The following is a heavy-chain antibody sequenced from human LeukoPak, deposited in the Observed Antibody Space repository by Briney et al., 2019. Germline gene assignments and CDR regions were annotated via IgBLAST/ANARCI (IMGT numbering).Heavy chain of an antibody. CDR3: AARKVRGVWFYLDY. CDR1: GFTVSAYA. Sequence: GVSLRLSCAASGFTVSAYAMAWVRQAPGKGLEWVSTIYDDNTYYADSVKGRFAISTDNSKNTLYLQMNSLRVEDTAVYFCAARKVRGVWFYLDYWGQGTLVAVSS. V-gene: IGHV3-23*01. D-gene: IGHD3-10*01. CDR2: IYDDNT. J-gene: IGHJ4*02.